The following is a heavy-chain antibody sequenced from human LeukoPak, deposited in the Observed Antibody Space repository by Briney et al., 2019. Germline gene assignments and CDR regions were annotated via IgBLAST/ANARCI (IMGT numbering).Heavy chain of an antibody. CDR1: GYTFTSYY. CDR2: INPSGGST. CDR3: ARAEVPHRGYDILTGYKPYYYMDV. D-gene: IGHD3-9*01. J-gene: IGHJ6*03. Sequence: ASVKVSCKASGYTFTSYYVHWVRQAPGQGLEWMGLINPSGGSTSYAQKFQGRVTMTRDTSTSTVYMELSSLRSEDTAVYYCARAEVPHRGYDILTGYKPYYYMDVWGKGTTVTISS. V-gene: IGHV1-46*01.